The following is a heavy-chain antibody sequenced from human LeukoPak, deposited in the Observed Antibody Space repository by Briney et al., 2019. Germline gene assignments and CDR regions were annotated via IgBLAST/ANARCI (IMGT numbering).Heavy chain of an antibody. CDR1: GGTFSGYC. CDR3: ARGDYYDSNFDY. D-gene: IGHD3-22*01. CDR2: INHSGGN. J-gene: IGHJ4*02. Sequence: KPSETLSLTCAVYGGTFSGYCWGWIPQPPGKGLEWIGEINHSGGNYYHPSQKSRVTISVETSKNKSSLKMSSVTAADTAVYYCARGDYYDSNFDYWGQGTLVTVYS. V-gene: IGHV4-34*01.